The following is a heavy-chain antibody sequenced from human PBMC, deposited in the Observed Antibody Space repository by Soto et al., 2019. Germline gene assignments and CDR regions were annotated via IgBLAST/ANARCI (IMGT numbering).Heavy chain of an antibody. J-gene: IGHJ5*02. CDR1: GYSFTSYW. CDR2: IHPGDSET. Sequence: PGESLKISCKGSGYSFTSYWIGWVRQMPGKGLEWMGIIHPGDSETRYSPSFQGQVTISVDKSISTAYLQWSSLKASDTAMYYCARLPITGLYNWFDPWGQGTLVTVSS. D-gene: IGHD1-20*01. CDR3: ARLPITGLYNWFDP. V-gene: IGHV5-51*01.